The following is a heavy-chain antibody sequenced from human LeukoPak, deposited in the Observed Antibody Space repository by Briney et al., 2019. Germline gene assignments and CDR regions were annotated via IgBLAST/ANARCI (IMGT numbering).Heavy chain of an antibody. CDR2: IKQDGSEK. J-gene: IGHJ4*02. V-gene: IGHV3-7*03. CDR1: GFTFSSYW. CDR3: ARVVFGGVIVDY. Sequence: GGSLRLSCAASGFTFSSYWMSWVRQAPGKGLEWVANIKQDGSEKYYADSVKGRFTISRGNAKNSLYLQMNSLRAEDTAVYYCARVVFGGVIVDYWGQGTLVTVPS. D-gene: IGHD3-16*02.